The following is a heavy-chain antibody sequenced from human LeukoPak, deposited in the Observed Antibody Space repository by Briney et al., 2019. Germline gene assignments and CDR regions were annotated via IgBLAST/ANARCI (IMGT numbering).Heavy chain of an antibody. V-gene: IGHV3-7*01. CDR3: SKSLDY. J-gene: IGHJ4*02. CDR2: IKEDGSQT. CDR1: GLTFSRSW. Sequence: PGGSLRLSCVASGLTFSRSWMDWVRQAPGKGLGWVANIKEDGSQTYYVDSAKGRFTISRDNAKNSLYLQMDSLRVEDTAIYYCSKSLDYWGRGTLVTVSS.